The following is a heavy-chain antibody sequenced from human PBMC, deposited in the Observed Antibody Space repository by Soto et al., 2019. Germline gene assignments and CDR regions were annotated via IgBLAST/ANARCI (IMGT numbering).Heavy chain of an antibody. J-gene: IGHJ4*02. Sequence: SETLSLTCAVSGGSISSGGYSWSWIRQPPGKGLERIGYIYHSGSTYYNPSLKSRVTISVDRSKNQFSLKLSSVTAADTAVYYCARGGGSSGYPLGYWGQGTLVTVSS. D-gene: IGHD3-22*01. V-gene: IGHV4-30-2*01. CDR1: GGSISSGGYS. CDR3: ARGGGSSGYPLGY. CDR2: IYHSGST.